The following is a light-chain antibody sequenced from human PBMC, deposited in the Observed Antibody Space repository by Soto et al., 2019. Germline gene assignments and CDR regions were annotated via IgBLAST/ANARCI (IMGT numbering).Light chain of an antibody. CDR2: WAS. Sequence: DIVMTQSPDSLAVSLGERATINCKSSQSVLYSSNNKNYLAWYQQKPGQPPKLLIYWASTRESGVPDRFSGSGSGTDFTLTISSLQAEDVAVYYGQQYYSPHTFGQGTKLEIK. V-gene: IGKV4-1*01. CDR1: QSVLYSSNNKNY. CDR3: QQYYSPHT. J-gene: IGKJ2*01.